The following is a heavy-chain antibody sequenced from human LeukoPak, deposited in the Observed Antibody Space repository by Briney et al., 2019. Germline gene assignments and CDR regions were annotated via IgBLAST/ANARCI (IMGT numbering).Heavy chain of an antibody. CDR1: GGSISSSSYY. CDR2: IYYSGST. V-gene: IGHV4-39*01. CDR3: ARQNGDHGRPPYYFDY. Sequence: SETLSLTCTVSGGSISSSSYYWGWIRQPPGKGLEWIGSIYYSGSTYYNPSLESRVTISVDTSKNQFSLKLSSVTAADTAVYYCARQNGDHGRPPYYFDYWGQGTLVTVSS. D-gene: IGHD4-17*01. J-gene: IGHJ4*02.